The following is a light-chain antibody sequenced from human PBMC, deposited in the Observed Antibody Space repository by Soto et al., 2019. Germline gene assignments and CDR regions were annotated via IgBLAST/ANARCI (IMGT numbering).Light chain of an antibody. CDR1: QSIRTN. J-gene: IGKJ1*01. CDR2: GAS. CDR3: QQYNNWPP. Sequence: IELIQSPAPRSVSAGGTVTLNCRASQSIRTNVAWYQQIPGQAPRLLVYGASTRATGVPARFSGSGSGIEFTLTISSLQSDDSAFYYCQQYNNWPPFGQGTKVDIK. V-gene: IGKV3-15*01.